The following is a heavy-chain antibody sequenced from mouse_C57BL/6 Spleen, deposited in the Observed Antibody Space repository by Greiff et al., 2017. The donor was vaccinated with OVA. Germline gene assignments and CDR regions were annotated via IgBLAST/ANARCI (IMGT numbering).Heavy chain of an antibody. CDR2: INPGSGGT. Sequence: VQLQQSGAELVRPGTSVKVSCKASGYAFTNYLIEWVKQRPGQGLEWIGVINPGSGGTNYNEKFKGKATLTADKSSSTAYMQLSSLTSEDSAVYFCARSWDSFDYWGQGTTLTVS. CDR3: ARSWDSFDY. CDR1: GYAFTNYL. V-gene: IGHV1-54*01. J-gene: IGHJ2*01. D-gene: IGHD4-1*01.